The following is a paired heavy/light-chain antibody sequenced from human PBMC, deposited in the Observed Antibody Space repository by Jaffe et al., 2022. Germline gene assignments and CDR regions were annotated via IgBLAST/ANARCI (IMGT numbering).Light chain of an antibody. CDR3: QQTYSTPIT. Sequence: DIQMTQSPSSLSASVGDRVTITCRASQSISSYLNWYQQKPGKAPKVLIYGASSLQSGVPSRFSGSGSGTDFTLTISSLQPEDFATYYCQQTYSTPITFGGGTKVEIK. J-gene: IGKJ4*01. CDR1: QSISSY. CDR2: GAS. V-gene: IGKV1-39*01.
Heavy chain of an antibody. Sequence: EVQLLESEGGLVQPGGSLRLSCAASGFTFSNYAMNWVRQAPGKGLEWVSGISGGGGSTYYADSVKGRFTISRDNSKNTLFLQMNSLRAEDTAVYYCAKGRRADSSVWYAFDPWGQGTLVTVSS. V-gene: IGHV3-23*01. J-gene: IGHJ5*02. CDR3: AKGRRADSSVWYAFDP. CDR1: GFTFSNYA. D-gene: IGHD6-19*01. CDR2: ISGGGGST.